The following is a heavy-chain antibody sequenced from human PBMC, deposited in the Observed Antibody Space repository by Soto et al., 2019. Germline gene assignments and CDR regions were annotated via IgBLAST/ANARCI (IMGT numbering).Heavy chain of an antibody. V-gene: IGHV3-23*01. Sequence: PGGSLRLSCAASGFTFSSYAMSWVRQAPGKGLEWVSAISGSGGSTYYADSVKGRFTISRDNSKNTLYLQMNSLRAEDTAVYYCAKASFLEWLFGRNRFYPWGQGTLVTGSS. D-gene: IGHD3-3*01. CDR1: GFTFSSYA. CDR2: ISGSGGST. J-gene: IGHJ5*02. CDR3: AKASFLEWLFGRNRFYP.